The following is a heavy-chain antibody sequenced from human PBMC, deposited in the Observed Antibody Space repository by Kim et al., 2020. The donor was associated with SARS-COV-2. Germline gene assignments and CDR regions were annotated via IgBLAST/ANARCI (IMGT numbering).Heavy chain of an antibody. CDR1: VYTFTAFS. D-gene: IGHD1-1*01. J-gene: IGHJ4*02. CDR2: INGASGNT. Sequence: ASVKVSCKASVYTFTAFSLHWVRQAPGHRLEWMGWINGASGNTKYSQNFQGRVTITRDTSARTAYMELSSLRSEDTAVYYCARGPGTTGTTGDWGQGTLVTVSS. CDR3: ARGPGTTGTTGD. V-gene: IGHV1-3*01.